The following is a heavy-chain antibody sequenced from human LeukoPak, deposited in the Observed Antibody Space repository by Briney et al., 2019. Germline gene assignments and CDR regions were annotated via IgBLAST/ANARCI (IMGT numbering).Heavy chain of an antibody. J-gene: IGHJ4*02. Sequence: SETLSLTCTVSGGSISSYYWSWIRQPPGKGLEWIGYINYSGSTNYNPSLKGRVTISLDMSKNQFSLKLSSVAAADTAVYYCARDSYSSGSYTFDYWGQGTLVTVSS. D-gene: IGHD3-10*01. CDR1: GGSISSYY. CDR2: INYSGST. CDR3: ARDSYSSGSYTFDY. V-gene: IGHV4-59*12.